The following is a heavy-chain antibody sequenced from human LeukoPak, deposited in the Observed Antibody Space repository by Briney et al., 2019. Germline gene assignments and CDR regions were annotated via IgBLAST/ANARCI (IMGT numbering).Heavy chain of an antibody. Sequence: GASVKVSCKASGYTFTSYYMHWVRQAPGQGLEWMGIINPSGGSTSYAQKFQGRVTITADKSTSTAYMELSSLRSEDTAVYYCARGGGSSWYGADFDYWGQGTLATVPS. CDR3: ARGGGSSWYGADFDY. CDR1: GYTFTSYY. V-gene: IGHV1-46*01. CDR2: INPSGGST. D-gene: IGHD6-13*01. J-gene: IGHJ4*02.